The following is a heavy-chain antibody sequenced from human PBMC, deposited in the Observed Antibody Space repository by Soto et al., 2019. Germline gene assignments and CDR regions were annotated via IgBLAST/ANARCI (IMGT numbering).Heavy chain of an antibody. CDR3: ARLGPYSKPYYYYYGMDV. D-gene: IGHD4-4*01. Sequence: HGESLKISCKGSGYSFTSYWIGWVRQMPGKGLEWMGIIYPGDSDTRYSPSFQGQVTISADKSISTAYLQWSSLKASDTPMYYCARLGPYSKPYYYYYGMDVWGQGTTATVSS. V-gene: IGHV5-51*01. J-gene: IGHJ6*02. CDR1: GYSFTSYW. CDR2: IYPGDSDT.